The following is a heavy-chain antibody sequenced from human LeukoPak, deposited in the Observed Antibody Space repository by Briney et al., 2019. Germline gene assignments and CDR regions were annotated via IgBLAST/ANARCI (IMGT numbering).Heavy chain of an antibody. D-gene: IGHD6-13*01. CDR1: GFTFDDYA. V-gene: IGHV3-43*02. J-gene: IGHJ3*02. CDR3: AKGRRSTSRYGAFDI. CDR2: ISGNGGDT. Sequence: GGSLRLSCAASGFTFDDYAMHWVRQAPGKGLEWVSLISGNGGDTYYGGSVKGRFTISRDNSRNSLFLQMNSLRAEDTALYYCAKGRRSTSRYGAFDIWGLGTMVTVSS.